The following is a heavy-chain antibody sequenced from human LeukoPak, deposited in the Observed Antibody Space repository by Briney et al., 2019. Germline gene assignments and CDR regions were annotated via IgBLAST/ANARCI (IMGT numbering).Heavy chain of an antibody. CDR2: INPNSGGT. D-gene: IGHD1-26*01. J-gene: IGHJ4*02. CDR1: GYTFTGYY. Sequence: ASVKVSCKASGYTFTGYYMHWVRQAPGQGLEWMGWINPNSGGTNYAQKFQGRVTMTRDTSISTAYMELSRLRSDDTAVYHCARDRSPSIVGATTLFDYWGQGTLVTVSS. CDR3: ARDRSPSIVGATTLFDY. V-gene: IGHV1-2*02.